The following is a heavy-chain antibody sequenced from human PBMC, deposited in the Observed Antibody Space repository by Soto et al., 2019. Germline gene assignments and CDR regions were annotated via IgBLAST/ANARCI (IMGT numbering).Heavy chain of an antibody. CDR1: GFTFSSYA. CDR3: ARELGLYSSSPKPGYYYYGMDV. Sequence: GGSLRLSCAASGFTFSSYAMHWVRQAPGKGLEWVAVISYDGSNKYYADSVKGRFTISRDNSKNTLYLQMNSLRAEDTAVYYCARELGLYSSSPKPGYYYYGMDVWGQGTTVTVSS. J-gene: IGHJ6*02. D-gene: IGHD6-13*01. CDR2: ISYDGSNK. V-gene: IGHV3-30-3*01.